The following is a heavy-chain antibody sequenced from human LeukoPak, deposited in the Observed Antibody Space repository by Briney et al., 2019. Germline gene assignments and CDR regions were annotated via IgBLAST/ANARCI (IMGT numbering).Heavy chain of an antibody. CDR2: IWYDGRTK. V-gene: IGHV3-33*01. D-gene: IGHD6-19*01. CDR3: AREWGRIAVAGGPGY. Sequence: PGGSLRLSCEVSGFIFSNYGMHWVRQAPGKGLEWLALIWYDGRTKFHADSVKGRFTISRDNSANTLYLQMSSLRAEDTAVYYCAREWGRIAVAGGPGYWGQGARVTVS. J-gene: IGHJ4*02. CDR1: GFIFSNYG.